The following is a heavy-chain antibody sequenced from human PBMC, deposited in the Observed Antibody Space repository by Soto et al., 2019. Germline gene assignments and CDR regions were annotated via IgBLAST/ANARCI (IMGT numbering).Heavy chain of an antibody. CDR2: IYPGDSDT. D-gene: IGHD2-8*01. J-gene: IGHJ6*02. CDR1: GYRFSSYW. V-gene: IGHV5-51*01. CDR3: ARQGSNGAYYYYGMDV. Sequence: GESLKISCKGSGYRFSSYWIAWVRQVPGKGLEWVGIIYPGDSDTRYSPSFQGQVTMSVDKSNSTAYLHWSGLKASDTAMYFCARQGSNGAYYYYGMDVWGQGTTVTVSS.